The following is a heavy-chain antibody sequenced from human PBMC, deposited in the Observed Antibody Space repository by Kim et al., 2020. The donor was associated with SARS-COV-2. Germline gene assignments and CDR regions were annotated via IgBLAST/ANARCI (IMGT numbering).Heavy chain of an antibody. CDR1: GFTFSSYA. V-gene: IGHV3-30*04. D-gene: IGHD3-10*01. J-gene: IGHJ3*02. Sequence: GGSLRLSCAASGFTFSSYAMHWVRQAPGKGLEWVAVISYDGSNKYYADSVKGRFTISRDNSKNTLYLQMNSLRAEDTAVYYCASPLWFGSPDDAFDIWGQGTMVTVSS. CDR2: ISYDGSNK. CDR3: ASPLWFGSPDDAFDI.